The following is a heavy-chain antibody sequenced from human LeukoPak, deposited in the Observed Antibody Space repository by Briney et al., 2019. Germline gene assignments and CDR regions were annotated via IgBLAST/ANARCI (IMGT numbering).Heavy chain of an antibody. CDR3: ATAPNPESYWTNHYGMDV. CDR2: ISGSGGST. D-gene: IGHD1-26*01. V-gene: IGHV3-23*01. J-gene: IGHJ6*02. Sequence: GGSLRLSCAASGFTFSSYAMSWVRQAPGKGLEWVSAISGSGGSTYYADSVKGRFTISRDNSKNTLYLQMNSLRAEDTAVYYCATAPNPESYWTNHYGMDVWGQGTTVTVSS. CDR1: GFTFSSYA.